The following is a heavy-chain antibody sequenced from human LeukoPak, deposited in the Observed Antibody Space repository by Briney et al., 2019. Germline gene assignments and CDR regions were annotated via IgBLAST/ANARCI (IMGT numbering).Heavy chain of an antibody. J-gene: IGHJ4*02. CDR1: GYTFTGYY. Sequence: GASVKVSCKASGYTFTGYYLHWVRQAPGQGLEWMGCVNPNSGDTNYAQKFQGSVTMTRDTSISTVYMELSRLRSDDTAVYYCARDSGYYGLAFDYWGQGTLVTVSS. V-gene: IGHV1-2*02. D-gene: IGHD3-22*01. CDR2: VNPNSGDT. CDR3: ARDSGYYGLAFDY.